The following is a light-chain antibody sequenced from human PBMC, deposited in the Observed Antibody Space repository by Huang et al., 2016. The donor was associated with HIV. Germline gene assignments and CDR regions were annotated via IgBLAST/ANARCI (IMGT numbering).Light chain of an antibody. V-gene: IGKV4-1*01. J-gene: IGKJ2*01. CDR2: WAA. Sequence: DIVMTQSPDSLAVSLGARATIDCKSSRSLLYKSHNENYLAWYQQKPGQPPKLRIYWAATRESGIPDRFSGSGSETDFTLTISSLQAEDVAVYYCQQYFSVPRTFGQGTKVEIK. CDR1: RSLLYKSHNENY. CDR3: QQYFSVPRT.